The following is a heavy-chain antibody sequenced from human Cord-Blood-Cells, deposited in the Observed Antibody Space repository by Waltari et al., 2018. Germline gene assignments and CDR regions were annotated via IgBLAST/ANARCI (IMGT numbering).Heavy chain of an antibody. CDR2: IYTGDSDT. V-gene: IGHV5-51*01. Sequence: EVQLVQSGAEVKKPGESLKISCKGSGYSFTSYWIGWVRQMPGQGLEWMGIIYTGDSDTRYSPSFQGQVTISADKSISTAYLQWSSLKASDTAMYYCARHVEYCSSTSCYTGYYYMDVWGKGTTVTVSS. J-gene: IGHJ6*03. D-gene: IGHD2-2*02. CDR1: GYSFTSYW. CDR3: ARHVEYCSSTSCYTGYYYMDV.